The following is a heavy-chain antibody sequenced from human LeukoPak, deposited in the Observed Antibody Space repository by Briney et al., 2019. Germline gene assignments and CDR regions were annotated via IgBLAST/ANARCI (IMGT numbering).Heavy chain of an antibody. D-gene: IGHD3-22*01. J-gene: IGHJ4*02. CDR2: IIPILGTT. CDR3: ARSSHITYDSSGYYYLGY. V-gene: IGHV1-69*13. Sequence: SVKVSCKASGGTFSNYAINWVRQAPGQGLEWMGGIIPILGTTNYAQKFQGRVTITADESTSTAYMELSSLRSEDTAVYYCARSSHITYDSSGYYYLGYWGQGTLVTVSS. CDR1: GGTFSNYA.